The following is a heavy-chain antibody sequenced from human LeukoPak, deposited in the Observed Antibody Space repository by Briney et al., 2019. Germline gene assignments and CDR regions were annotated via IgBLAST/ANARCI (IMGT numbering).Heavy chain of an antibody. D-gene: IGHD6-13*01. CDR2: SRNKAKSYTT. V-gene: IGHV3-72*01. CDR3: VGIAAADLWVDY. Sequence: PGGSLRLSCAASGFIFSDYYIDWVRQAPGKGLEWVGRSRNKAKSYTTDYAASVKGRFTMSRHDSESSLYLQMNSLKTEDTAVYYCVGIAAADLWVDYWGQGTLVTVSS. CDR1: GFIFSDYY. J-gene: IGHJ4*02.